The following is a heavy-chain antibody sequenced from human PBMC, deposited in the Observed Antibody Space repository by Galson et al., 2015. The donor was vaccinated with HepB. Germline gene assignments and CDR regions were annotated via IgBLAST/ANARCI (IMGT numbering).Heavy chain of an antibody. D-gene: IGHD3-10*01. Sequence: SVRVSCAASGYTCSSHSLTWVRQAPGKGLEWVSGINRSGGSTPWADNVKGRFTISRDTSKSTLYLNMHSLSAADTAVYYCARTTGDPETSAIDYWGQGTLVTVSS. J-gene: IGHJ4*02. V-gene: IGHV3-23*01. CDR2: INRSGGST. CDR3: ARTTGDPETSAIDY. CDR1: GYTCSSHS.